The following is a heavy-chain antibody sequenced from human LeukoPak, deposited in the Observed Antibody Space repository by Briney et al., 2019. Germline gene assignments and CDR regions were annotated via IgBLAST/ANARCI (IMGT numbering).Heavy chain of an antibody. Sequence: SETLSLTCTVPGGSISSSSYYWGWIRQPPGKGLEWIGSIYYSGSTYYNPSLKSRVTISVDTSKNQFSLKLSSVTAADTAVYYCARDHMVRGVYYYGMDVWGQGTTVTVSS. D-gene: IGHD3-10*01. CDR1: GGSISSSSYY. J-gene: IGHJ6*02. CDR3: ARDHMVRGVYYYGMDV. V-gene: IGHV4-39*02. CDR2: IYYSGST.